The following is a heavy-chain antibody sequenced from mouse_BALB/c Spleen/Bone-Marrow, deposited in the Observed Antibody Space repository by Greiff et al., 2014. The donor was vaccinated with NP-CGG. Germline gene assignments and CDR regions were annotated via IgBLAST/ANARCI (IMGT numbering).Heavy chain of an antibody. V-gene: IGHV1S130*01. CDR2: IHPNSGNT. D-gene: IGHD2-14*01. J-gene: IGHJ1*01. CDR3: ARSYRFWYFDV. CDR1: GYTFTSSW. Sequence: QVQLQQSGSVLVRPGASVKLSCKASGYTFTSSWMHWAKQRPGQGLEWIGDIHPNSGNTNYNEKFRGKATLTVDTSSNTAYMDLSSLTSEDSAVYYCARSYRFWYFDVWGAGTTVTVSS.